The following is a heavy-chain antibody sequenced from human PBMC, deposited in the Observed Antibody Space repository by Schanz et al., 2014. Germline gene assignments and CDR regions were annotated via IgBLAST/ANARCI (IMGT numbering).Heavy chain of an antibody. V-gene: IGHV1-69*09. Sequence: VQLVQSGAEVKKPGSSVKVSCKASGGTFSTYTISWVRQAPGQGLEWMGRIISILGIPNYAQKFQGRVTITRDTLASTAYMEVSSLRSEDTAVYYCARSGSSNGYFFDYWGQGTLVTVAS. CDR3: ARSGSSNGYFFDY. CDR1: GGTFSTYT. J-gene: IGHJ4*02. D-gene: IGHD6-13*01. CDR2: IISILGIP.